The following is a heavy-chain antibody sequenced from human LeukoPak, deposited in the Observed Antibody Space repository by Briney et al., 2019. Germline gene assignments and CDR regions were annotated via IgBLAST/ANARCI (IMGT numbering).Heavy chain of an antibody. V-gene: IGHV4-38-2*02. D-gene: IGHD2-21*02. Sequence: SETLSLTCAVSGYSIGSGYYWAWIRQPPGKGLEWIASIYHSGTAYSNPSLQSRVTLSVDTSKNQFSLKVSSVTAADAAVYYCARDPAMTFNWFDPWGQGTLVTVSS. CDR1: GYSIGSGYY. J-gene: IGHJ5*02. CDR2: IYHSGTA. CDR3: ARDPAMTFNWFDP.